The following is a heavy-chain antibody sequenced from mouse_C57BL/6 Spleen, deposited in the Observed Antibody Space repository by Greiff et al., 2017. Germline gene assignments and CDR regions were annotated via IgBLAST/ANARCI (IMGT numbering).Heavy chain of an antibody. CDR1: GFTFSSYG. V-gene: IGHV5-6*01. CDR3: ARHPGSGNYEGDMDY. D-gene: IGHD2-1*01. CDR2: ISSGGSYT. J-gene: IGHJ4*01. Sequence: EVKLMESGGDLVKPGGSLKLSCAASGFTFSSYGMSWVRQTPDKRLEWVATISSGGSYTYYPDSVKGRFTISRDNAKNTLYLQMSSLKSEDTAMYYCARHPGSGNYEGDMDYWGQGTSVTVSS.